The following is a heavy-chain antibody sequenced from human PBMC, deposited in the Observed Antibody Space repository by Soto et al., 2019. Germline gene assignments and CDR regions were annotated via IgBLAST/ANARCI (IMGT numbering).Heavy chain of an antibody. J-gene: IGHJ5*02. CDR2: IIPIFGTA. V-gene: IGHV1-69*13. D-gene: IGHD2-21*02. CDR3: ARDLQLAYCGGDCYSVNPGASRNNLFDP. Sequence: ASVKVSCKASGGTFSSYAISWVRQAPGQGLEWMGGIIPIFGTANYAQKFQGRVTITADESTSTAYMELSSLRSEDTAVYYCARDLQLAYCGGDCYSVNPGASRNNLFDPWGQGTLVTVSS. CDR1: GGTFSSYA.